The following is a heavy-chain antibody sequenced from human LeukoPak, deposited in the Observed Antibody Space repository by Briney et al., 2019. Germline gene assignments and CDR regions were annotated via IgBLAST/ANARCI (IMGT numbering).Heavy chain of an antibody. CDR1: GFTFSNAW. V-gene: IGHV3-49*04. CDR2: IRSKVYGGTT. J-gene: IGHJ4*02. CDR3: SRVRSGSDFDY. D-gene: IGHD3-10*01. Sequence: GGSLRLSCAASGFTFSNAWMSWVRQAPGKGLEWVGFIRSKVYGGTTQYAASVKGRFTISRDDSKSIAYVQMSTLKTEDTAVYYCSRVRSGSDFDYWGQGTLVTVSS.